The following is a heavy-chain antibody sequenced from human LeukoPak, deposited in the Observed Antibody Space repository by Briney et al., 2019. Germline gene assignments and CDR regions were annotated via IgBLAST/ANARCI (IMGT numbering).Heavy chain of an antibody. V-gene: IGHV3-21*01. CDR3: ARVEDDNYYGSGSVDY. J-gene: IGHJ4*02. CDR1: GFTFSSYS. D-gene: IGHD3-10*01. Sequence: GGSLRLSCAASGFTFSSYSMNWVRQAPGKGLEWVSSISSSSSYIYYADSVKGRFTISRDNAKNSLYLQMNSLRAEDTAVYYCARVEDDNYYGSGSVDYWGQGTLVTVSS. CDR2: ISSSSSYI.